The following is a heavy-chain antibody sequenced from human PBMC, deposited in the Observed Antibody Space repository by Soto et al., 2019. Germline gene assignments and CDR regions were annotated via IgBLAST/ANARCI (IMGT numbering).Heavy chain of an antibody. CDR2: INAGSGNT. Sequence: ASVNGSCKSSGYAFTSHAGHWVRQAPGQRLEWMGWINAGSGNTKYSQKFQGRVNITRDTSASTVYMELSSLRSEDTAVYYCARRIWTYHDFWSGFYFDYWGQGSLVTVSS. CDR1: GYAFTSHA. D-gene: IGHD3-3*01. V-gene: IGHV1-3*01. J-gene: IGHJ4*02. CDR3: ARRIWTYHDFWSGFYFDY.